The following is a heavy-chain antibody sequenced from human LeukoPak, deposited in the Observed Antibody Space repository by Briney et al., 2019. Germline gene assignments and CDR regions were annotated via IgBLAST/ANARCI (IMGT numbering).Heavy chain of an antibody. D-gene: IGHD2-15*01. CDR3: ARAPSYSYYFDY. CDR2: IYYSGST. V-gene: IGHV4-31*03. J-gene: IGHJ4*02. CDR1: GGSISSGGYY. Sequence: SETLPLTCTVSGGSISSGGYYWSWIRQHPGKGLEWIGYIYYSGSTYYNPSLKSRVTISVDTSKNQFSLKLSSVTAADTAVYYCARAPSYSYYFDYWGQGTLVTVSS.